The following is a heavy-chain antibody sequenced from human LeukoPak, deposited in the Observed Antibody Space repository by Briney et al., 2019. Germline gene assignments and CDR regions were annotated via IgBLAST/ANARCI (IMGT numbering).Heavy chain of an antibody. Sequence: SEALSLTCTVSNDSISSGDYYWNWIRQPPGKGLEWIGYIFHRGGTSYNPSLKSRILFSVDTSQNQFSLKLNSVTAADTAVYYCVREILYCSGGSCYRGPFDNWGQGTLVTVSA. CDR2: IFHRGGT. CDR3: VREILYCSGGSCYRGPFDN. CDR1: NDSISSGDYY. V-gene: IGHV4-30-4*01. J-gene: IGHJ4*02. D-gene: IGHD2-15*01.